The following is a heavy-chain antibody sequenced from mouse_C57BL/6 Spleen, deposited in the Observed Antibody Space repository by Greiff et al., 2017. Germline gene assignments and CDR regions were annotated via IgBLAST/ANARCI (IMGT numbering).Heavy chain of an antibody. CDR1: GFTFSDYY. D-gene: IGHD2-2*01. V-gene: IGHV5-12*01. CDR2: ISNGGGST. J-gene: IGHJ2*01. Sequence: DVKLVESGGGLVQPGGSLKLSCAASGFTFSDYYMSWVRQTPEKRLEWVAYISNGGGSTYYPDTVKGRFTISRDNAKNTLYLQMSRLKSEDTAMYYCARRGGYPYYFDYWGQGTTLTVSS. CDR3: ARRGGYPYYFDY.